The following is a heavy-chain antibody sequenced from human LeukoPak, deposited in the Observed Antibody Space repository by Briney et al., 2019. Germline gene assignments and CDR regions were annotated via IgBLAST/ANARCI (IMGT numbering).Heavy chain of an antibody. CDR3: ARVGYSSSSAYFDY. CDR1: GFTFSSYA. Sequence: GGPLRLSCAASGFTFSSYAMHWVRQAPGKGLEYVSAISSNGGSTYYANSLKGRFTVSRDNSKNTLYLQMGSLRAEDMAVYYCARVGYSSSSAYFDYWGQGTLVTVSS. D-gene: IGHD6-6*01. CDR2: ISSNGGST. J-gene: IGHJ4*02. V-gene: IGHV3-64*01.